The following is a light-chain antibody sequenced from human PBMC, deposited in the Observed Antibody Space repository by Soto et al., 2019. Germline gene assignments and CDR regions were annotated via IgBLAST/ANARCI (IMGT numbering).Light chain of an antibody. Sequence: EIVMTQSPATLSVSPGERATLSCRASQSVRSNLAWYQQKPGQAPRLLIYGASTRASGVPARFSGSGSGTEFSLTISSLQSEDFAVYYCQQYVTSSPRTFGQGTKVDIK. CDR1: QSVRSN. J-gene: IGKJ1*01. CDR3: QQYVTSSPRT. V-gene: IGKV3-15*01. CDR2: GAS.